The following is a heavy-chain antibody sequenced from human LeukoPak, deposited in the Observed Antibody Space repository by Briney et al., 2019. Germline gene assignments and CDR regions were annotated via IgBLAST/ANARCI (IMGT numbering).Heavy chain of an antibody. CDR1: GFTFSSYD. V-gene: IGHV3-13*01. Sequence: GGSLRLSCAASGFTFSSYDMHWVRQATGKGLEWVPAIGTAGDTYYPGSVKGRFTISRENAKNSLYLQMNSLRAGDTAVYYCARGSPESYYGMDVWGQGTTVTVSS. CDR2: IGTAGDT. CDR3: ARGSPESYYGMDV. D-gene: IGHD1-14*01. J-gene: IGHJ6*02.